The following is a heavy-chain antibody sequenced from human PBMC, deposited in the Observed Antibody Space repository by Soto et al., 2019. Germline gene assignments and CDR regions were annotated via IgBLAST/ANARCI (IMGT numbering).Heavy chain of an antibody. J-gene: IGHJ6*02. CDR3: ARASPGITISGPIYYYYYGMDV. Sequence: SVKVSCKASGGTFSSHAISWMRQAPGQGLEWMGGIIPIFGTANYAQKFQGRVTITADESTSTAYMELSSLRSEDTAVYYCARASPGITISGPIYYYYYGMDVWG. D-gene: IGHD3-3*01. CDR1: GGTFSSHA. V-gene: IGHV1-69*13. CDR2: IIPIFGTA.